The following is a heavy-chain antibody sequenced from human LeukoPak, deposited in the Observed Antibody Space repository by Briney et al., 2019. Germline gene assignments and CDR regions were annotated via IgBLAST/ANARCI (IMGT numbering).Heavy chain of an antibody. V-gene: IGHV1-18*01. CDR3: ARRLPAAMGYYYYYMDV. D-gene: IGHD2-2*01. Sequence: RASVKVSCKASGYTFTSYGISWVRQAPGQGLEWMGWISAYNDDTNYAEKFQGRVTMTTDTSTSTAYMELRSLRSDDTAVYYCARRLPAAMGYYYYYMDVWGKGTTVTVSS. CDR1: GYTFTSYG. CDR2: ISAYNDDT. J-gene: IGHJ6*03.